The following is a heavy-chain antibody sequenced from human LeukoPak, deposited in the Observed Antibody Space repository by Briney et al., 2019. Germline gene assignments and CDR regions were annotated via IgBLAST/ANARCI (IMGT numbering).Heavy chain of an antibody. V-gene: IGHV4-34*01. CDR1: GGSLSGFY. D-gene: IGHD6-13*01. CDR3: ARSSSWFPNPDY. J-gene: IGHJ4*02. CDR2: INQSGST. Sequence: PSETLSLTCAVYGGSLSGFYWSWIRQSPGKGLEWIGEINQSGSTNYNPSLKSRVTISVDTSKNQFSLKLSSVTAADTAVYYCARSSSWFPNPDYWGQGTLVTVSS.